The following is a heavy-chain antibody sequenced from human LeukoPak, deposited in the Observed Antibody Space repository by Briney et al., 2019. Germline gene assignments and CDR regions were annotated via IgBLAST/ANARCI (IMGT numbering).Heavy chain of an antibody. CDR1: GFTFSSYW. CDR2: IKQDGGEK. J-gene: IGHJ3*02. Sequence: GGSLRLSCAASGFTFSSYWMSWVRQAPGKGLEWVANIKQDGGEKYYVDSVKGRFTISRDNAKNSLYLQMNSLRAEGTAVYYCARRKVVVAASTDAFDIWGQGTMVTVSS. D-gene: IGHD2-15*01. V-gene: IGHV3-7*01. CDR3: ARRKVVVAASTDAFDI.